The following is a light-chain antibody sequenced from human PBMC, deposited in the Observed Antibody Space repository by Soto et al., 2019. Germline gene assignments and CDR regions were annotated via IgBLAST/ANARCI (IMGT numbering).Light chain of an antibody. Sequence: EIVLTQSPGTLSLSPGERATLSCRASQSVSSSYLAWYQQKPGQAPRLLIYGASSGATGIPDRFSGSGSGTDFTLTTSRLEPEDFAVYYCQQYGSSPVTFGGGTKVDIK. J-gene: IGKJ4*01. V-gene: IGKV3-20*01. CDR1: QSVSSSY. CDR3: QQYGSSPVT. CDR2: GAS.